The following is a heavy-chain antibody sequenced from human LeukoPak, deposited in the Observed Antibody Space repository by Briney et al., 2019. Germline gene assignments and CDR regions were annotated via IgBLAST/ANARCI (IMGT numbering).Heavy chain of an antibody. Sequence: PGGSLRLSCAASGFTFSSYDMNWVRQAPGKGLEWVSYISSSGSNIYYADSVKGRFTISRDNAKNSLYLQMNSLSAEDTAVYYCARSSSWYLFWGQVTLVTVSS. V-gene: IGHV3-48*03. J-gene: IGHJ4*02. CDR1: GFTFSSYD. CDR3: ARSSSWYLF. CDR2: ISSSGSNI. D-gene: IGHD6-13*01.